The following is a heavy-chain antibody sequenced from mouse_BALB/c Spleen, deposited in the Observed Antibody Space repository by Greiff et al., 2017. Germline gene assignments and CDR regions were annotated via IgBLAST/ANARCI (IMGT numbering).Heavy chain of an antibody. CDR3: ARHGMDGYYDY. V-gene: IGHV5-12-2*01. CDR2: ISNGGGST. J-gene: IGHJ2*01. Sequence: EVKVVESGGGLVQPGGSLKLSCAASGFTFRSYTMSWVRQTPEKRLEWVAYISNGGGSTYYPDTVKGRFTISRDNAKNTLYLQMSSLKSEDTAMYYCARHGMDGYYDYWGQGTTLTVSS. D-gene: IGHD2-3*01. CDR1: GFTFRSYT.